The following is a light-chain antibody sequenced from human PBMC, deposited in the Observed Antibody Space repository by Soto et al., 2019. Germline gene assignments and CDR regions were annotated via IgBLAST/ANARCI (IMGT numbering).Light chain of an antibody. Sequence: QSVLPQPASVSGSPGQSIAISCTGTSSDVGAYIYVSWYQHHPGKAPKLILYDVSARPSGVSDRFSGSKSGNTASLTISGLQPEDEADYYCSSYTSSSTEVFGTGTKVTVL. CDR2: DVS. V-gene: IGLV2-14*03. J-gene: IGLJ1*01. CDR3: SSYTSSSTEV. CDR1: SSDVGAYIY.